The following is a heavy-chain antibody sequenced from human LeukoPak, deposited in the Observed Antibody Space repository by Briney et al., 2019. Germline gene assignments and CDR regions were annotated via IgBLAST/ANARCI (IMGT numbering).Heavy chain of an antibody. V-gene: IGHV3-23*01. J-gene: IGHJ4*02. CDR3: AKDLHNWNSVGVH. Sequence: ETLSLTCSVSGASISGYYWSWIRQAPGKGLEWVAVISGSGGTTYYADSVKGRFTISRDNSKNTVDLQMESLRAEDTAIYYCAKDLHNWNSVGVHWGQGTLVTVSS. D-gene: IGHD1-1*01. CDR2: ISGSGGTT. CDR1: GASISGYY.